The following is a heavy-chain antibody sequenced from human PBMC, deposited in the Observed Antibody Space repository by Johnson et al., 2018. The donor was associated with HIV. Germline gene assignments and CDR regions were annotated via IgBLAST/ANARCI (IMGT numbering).Heavy chain of an antibody. J-gene: IGHJ3*02. V-gene: IGHV3-20*04. Sequence: VQLVESGRGLVQPGRSLRLSCAGSGFIFDDYGMRWVRQPPGKGLEWVSGINWNGGSVGYADSVKGRFILSRDNANNSLYLQMKRLKSEDTAVYYCTTEVMQWEQQGGWTRAFYIWGQGTMVTISS. CDR2: INWNGGSV. CDR1: GFIFDDYG. D-gene: IGHD1-26*01. CDR3: TTEVMQWEQQGGWTRAFYI.